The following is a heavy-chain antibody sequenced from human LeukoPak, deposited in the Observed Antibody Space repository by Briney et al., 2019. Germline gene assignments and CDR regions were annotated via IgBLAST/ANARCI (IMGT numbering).Heavy chain of an antibody. D-gene: IGHD3-10*01. V-gene: IGHV3-23*01. CDR1: GLTFSSYA. CDR2: TRGSGGST. CDR3: ANYGSGSYLTTPGWSY. Sequence: GGSLRLSCAASGLTFSSYAMSWVSQAPGKGLEWVSATRGSGGSTYDADSVKGRFSISRDNSKTTMYLQMNGLRAEDTAVYYCANYGSGSYLTTPGWSYWGQGTLVTVSS. J-gene: IGHJ4*02.